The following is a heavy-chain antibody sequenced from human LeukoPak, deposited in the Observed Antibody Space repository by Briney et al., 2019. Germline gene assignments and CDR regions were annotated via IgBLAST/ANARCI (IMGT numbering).Heavy chain of an antibody. CDR3: ARGPCSSTSCLTEINFDY. D-gene: IGHD2-2*01. V-gene: IGHV1-69*05. CDR1: GGTFNSYA. J-gene: IGHJ4*02. CDR2: IIPIFGTA. Sequence: GASVKVSCKASGGTFNSYAISWVRQAPGQGLEWMGRIIPIFGTANYAQKFQGRVTITTDESTSTAYMELSSLRSEDTAVYYCARGPCSSTSCLTEINFDYWGQGTLVTVSS.